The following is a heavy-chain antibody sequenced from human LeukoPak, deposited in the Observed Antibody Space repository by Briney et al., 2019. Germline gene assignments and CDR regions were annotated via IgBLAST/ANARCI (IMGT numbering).Heavy chain of an antibody. CDR2: IYSGGST. V-gene: IGHV3-53*01. D-gene: IGHD6-13*01. Sequence: GGSLRLSCAASGFTFSDYYMSWVRQAPGKGLEWVSVIYSGGSTYYADSVKGRFTISRDNSKNTLYLQMNSLRAEDTAVYYCARAHSSSWYSAFDIWGQGTMVTVSS. J-gene: IGHJ3*02. CDR1: GFTFSDYY. CDR3: ARAHSSSWYSAFDI.